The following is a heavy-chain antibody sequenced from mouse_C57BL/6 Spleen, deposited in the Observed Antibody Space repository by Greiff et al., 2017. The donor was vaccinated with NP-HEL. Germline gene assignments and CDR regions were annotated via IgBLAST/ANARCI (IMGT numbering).Heavy chain of an antibody. D-gene: IGHD4-1*01. Sequence: VLLVESGPELVKPGASVKISCKASGYAFSSSWMNWVKQRPGKGLEWIGRIYPGDGDTNYNGKFKGKATLTADKSSSTAYMQLSSLTSEDCAVYFCAWAHKLGQEFAYWGKGTMVTVSA. V-gene: IGHV1-82*01. J-gene: IGHJ3*01. CDR2: IYPGDGDT. CDR1: GYAFSSSW. CDR3: AWAHKLGQEFAY.